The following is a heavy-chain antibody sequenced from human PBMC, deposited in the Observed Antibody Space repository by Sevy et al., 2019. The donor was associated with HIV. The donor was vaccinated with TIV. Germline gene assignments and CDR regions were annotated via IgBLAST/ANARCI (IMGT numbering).Heavy chain of an antibody. Sequence: ASVKVSCKVSGYTLTKLSIHWVRQAPGKGLEWMGHFDPQHGETIYAERFQGRVTITAATSIDTGYMELSRLTSEDTAVYYCATVGLRYFSGSSTYQGDWFDPWGQGTLVTVSS. J-gene: IGHJ5*02. V-gene: IGHV1-24*01. CDR3: ATVGLRYFSGSSTYQGDWFDP. CDR2: FDPQHGET. D-gene: IGHD2-15*01. CDR1: GYTLTKLS.